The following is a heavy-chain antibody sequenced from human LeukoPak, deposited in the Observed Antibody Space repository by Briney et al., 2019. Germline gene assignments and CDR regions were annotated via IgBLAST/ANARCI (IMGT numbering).Heavy chain of an antibody. CDR3: AREYSGYDWGHFDY. D-gene: IGHD5-12*01. V-gene: IGHV1-18*01. J-gene: IGHJ4*02. CDR1: GYTFTSYG. CDR2: ISAYNGNT. Sequence: GASVKVSCKASGYTFTSYGISWVRQALGQGLEWMGWISAYNGNTNYAQKLQGRVAMTTDTSTSTAYIELRSLRSDDTAVYYCAREYSGYDWGHFDYWGQGTLVTVSS.